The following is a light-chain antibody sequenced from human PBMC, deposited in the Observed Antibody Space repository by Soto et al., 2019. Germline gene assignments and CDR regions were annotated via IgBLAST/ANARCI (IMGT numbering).Light chain of an antibody. CDR3: ASYAGSRTYV. CDR2: EVT. V-gene: IGLV2-23*02. CDR1: SDIGNYNL. J-gene: IGLJ1*01. Sequence: QSVLTQPASVSGSPGQSVTISCSGSDIGNYNLVSWYQHLPGRAPKLLIFEVTMRPSGISDRFSGSKSASTASLTISGLQAEGEGDYYCASYAGSRTYVFGSGTKSPS.